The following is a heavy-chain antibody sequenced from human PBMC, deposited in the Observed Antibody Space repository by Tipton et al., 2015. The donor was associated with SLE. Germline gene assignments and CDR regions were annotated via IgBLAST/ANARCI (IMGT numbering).Heavy chain of an antibody. CDR1: GFSFSRNG. J-gene: IGHJ3*02. V-gene: IGHV3-30*02. D-gene: IGHD3/OR15-3a*01. Sequence: SGFSFSRNGMHWVRQAPGKGLEWVSFIQYDGSNRQHADSVEGRIIISRDNSKNTLYLQMNRLRPEDTAVDYCAKDMGSWTYALDIWGQGAMVTVSS. CDR2: IQYDGSNR. CDR3: AKDMGSWTYALDI.